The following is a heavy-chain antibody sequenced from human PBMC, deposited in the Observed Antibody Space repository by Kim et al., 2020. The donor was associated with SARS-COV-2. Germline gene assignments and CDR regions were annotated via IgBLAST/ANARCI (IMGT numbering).Heavy chain of an antibody. Sequence: GGSLRLSCAASGFTFSSYALHWVRQAPGKGPEWVSVISSDGINKYYANPANGRCTISSDDTKNTHYLLKNGPMIDDTALYYYWTELEQCLGSRYFYCMDV. CDR3: WTELEQCLGSRYFYCMDV. J-gene: IGHJ6*01. CDR2: ISSDGINK. D-gene: IGHD6-19*01. CDR1: GFTFSSYA. V-gene: IGHV3-30-3*01.